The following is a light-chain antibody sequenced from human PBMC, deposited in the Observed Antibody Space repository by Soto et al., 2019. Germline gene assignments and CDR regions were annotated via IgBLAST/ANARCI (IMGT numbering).Light chain of an antibody. CDR1: QSVSSNY. CDR3: HQRGSSRRT. V-gene: IGKV3-20*01. J-gene: IGKJ1*01. CDR2: DAS. Sequence: EIVLTQSPGTLSLSPGERATLSCRASQSVSSNYLAWYQQKPGQAPRLLIYDASSRAAGIPDRFSGSGSGTDFTLTISRLEPEDFAVYYCHQRGSSRRTFGQGTKVEI.